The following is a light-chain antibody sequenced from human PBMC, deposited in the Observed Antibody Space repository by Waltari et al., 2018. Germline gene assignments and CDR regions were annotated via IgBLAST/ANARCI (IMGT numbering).Light chain of an antibody. Sequence: DIQMTQSPSSLSASVGDRVIIPCRASQSIDSYLNWYQQKPGKAPKVLIYAASSLQTEGPSRFSGRGSGTEFTLTISSLQPEDYATYHCQQSYSTPWTFGQGTKLEIK. CDR3: QQSYSTPWT. J-gene: IGKJ1*01. CDR2: AAS. V-gene: IGKV1-39*01. CDR1: QSIDSY.